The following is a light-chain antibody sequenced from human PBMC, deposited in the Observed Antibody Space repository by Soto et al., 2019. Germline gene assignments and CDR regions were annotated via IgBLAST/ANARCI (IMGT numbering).Light chain of an antibody. Sequence: DIQMTQSPSSLSASVGGRVTITCLASQEISKNLAWYQQIPGKAPKLLIFAASTLQSGVPSRFSASGSGTYFILTVGGLQPEDAATYYCQQTKGFPLTFGGGTKVEIK. CDR1: QEISKN. V-gene: IGKV1-12*01. CDR2: AAS. J-gene: IGKJ4*01. CDR3: QQTKGFPLT.